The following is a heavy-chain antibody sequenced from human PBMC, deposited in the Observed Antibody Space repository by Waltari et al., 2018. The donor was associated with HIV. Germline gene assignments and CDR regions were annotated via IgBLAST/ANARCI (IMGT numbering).Heavy chain of an antibody. D-gene: IGHD3-22*01. CDR1: GGSISSSSYY. CDR3: ARDPPYDSSGYYLLNEDY. J-gene: IGHJ4*02. CDR2: IYYSGST. V-gene: IGHV4-39*07. Sequence: QLQLQESGPGLVKPSETLSLTCTVSGGSISSSSYYWGWIRQPPGKGLEWIGSIYYSGSTYYNPALKSLVTISVDTSKNQFSLKRSSVTAADTAVYYWARDPPYDSSGYYLLNEDYWGQGTLVTVSS.